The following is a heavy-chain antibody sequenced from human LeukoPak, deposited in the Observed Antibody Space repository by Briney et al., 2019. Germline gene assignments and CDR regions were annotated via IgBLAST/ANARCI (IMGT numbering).Heavy chain of an antibody. CDR1: GFTFSSYG. V-gene: IGHV3-30*02. J-gene: IGHJ4*02. CDR2: ISYEGSNK. CDR3: AKRRGATSVDY. Sequence: GGSLRLSCTASGFTFSSYGMHWVRQATGKGLEWVAYISYEGSNKKEADSVKDRFTISRDNSKNTLYLQMNSLRDEDTAVYYCAKRRGATSVDYWGQGTLVTVSS. D-gene: IGHD3-10*01.